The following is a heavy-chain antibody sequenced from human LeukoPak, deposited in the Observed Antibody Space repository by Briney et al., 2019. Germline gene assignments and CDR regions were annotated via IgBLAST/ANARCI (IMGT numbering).Heavy chain of an antibody. CDR3: ARVLERRFDY. V-gene: IGHV1-46*01. J-gene: IGHJ4*02. D-gene: IGHD3-3*01. Sequence: EASVKVSCKVSGYTFTSYYMHWVRQAPGQGLEWMGIINPSGGSTIYAQKFQGRVTMTRDTSTSTVYMELSILRSEDTAVYYCARVLERRFDYWGQGTLVTVSS. CDR1: GYTFTSYY. CDR2: INPSGGST.